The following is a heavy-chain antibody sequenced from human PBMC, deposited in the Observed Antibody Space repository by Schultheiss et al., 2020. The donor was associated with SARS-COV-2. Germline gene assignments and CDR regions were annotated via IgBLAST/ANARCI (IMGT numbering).Heavy chain of an antibody. CDR1: GYSFTSYW. CDR2: IYPGDTDT. Sequence: GESLKISCKGSGYSFTSYWIGWVRQMPGKGLEWMGIIYPGDTDTRYSPSFQGQVTISADKSISTAYLQWSSLKASDTAMYYCARHHGDSDDAFDIWGQGTMVTVSS. V-gene: IGHV5-51*01. J-gene: IGHJ3*02. D-gene: IGHD4-17*01. CDR3: ARHHGDSDDAFDI.